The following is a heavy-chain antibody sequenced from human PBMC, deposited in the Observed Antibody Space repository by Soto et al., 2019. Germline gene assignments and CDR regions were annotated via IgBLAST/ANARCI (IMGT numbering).Heavy chain of an antibody. CDR3: ARLGGYCSGGSCLGLYYFDY. Sequence: QVQLQESGPGLVKPSGTLSLTCAFSSGSISSSNWWSWVRQPPGKGLERIGEIYHSGSTNYNPSLKCRVTISVDKSKNQFCLKVSSVTAVDTAVYYCARLGGYCSGGSCLGLYYFDYGGQGTLVTVSS. CDR2: IYHSGST. J-gene: IGHJ4*02. V-gene: IGHV4-4*02. CDR1: SGSISSSNW. D-gene: IGHD2-15*01.